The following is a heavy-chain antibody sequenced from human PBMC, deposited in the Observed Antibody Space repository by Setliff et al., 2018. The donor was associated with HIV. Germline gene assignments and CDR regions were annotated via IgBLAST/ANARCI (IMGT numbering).Heavy chain of an antibody. D-gene: IGHD5-18*01. CDR1: GDTFTKYG. J-gene: IGHJ6*02. V-gene: IGHV1-18*01. Sequence: ASVKVSCKASGDTFTKYGISWVRQAPGQGLEWMGWISTYNGNTNYAQKLQGRVTMTTDTSTGTAYMELRSLRSDDTAVYFCATVNTVGYNYYGMDVWGQGTTVTVSS. CDR3: ATVNTVGYNYYGMDV. CDR2: ISTYNGNT.